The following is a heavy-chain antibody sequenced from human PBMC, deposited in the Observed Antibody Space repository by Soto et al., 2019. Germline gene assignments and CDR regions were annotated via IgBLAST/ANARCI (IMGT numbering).Heavy chain of an antibody. V-gene: IGHV3-48*02. D-gene: IGHD3-9*01. Sequence: LRLSCAAAGFTFRSYSMNWVRQAPGKCLEWISYISGSSTTIYYADSVKGRFTVSRDNARNSQYLQMNSLRDEDTAVYYCAREDIWRARSFDYWGQGTLVTVST. CDR2: ISGSSTTI. J-gene: IGHJ4*02. CDR3: AREDIWRARSFDY. CDR1: GFTFRSYS.